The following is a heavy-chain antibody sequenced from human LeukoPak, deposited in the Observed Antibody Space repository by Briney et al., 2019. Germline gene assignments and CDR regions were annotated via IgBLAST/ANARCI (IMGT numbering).Heavy chain of an antibody. CDR2: IKSDGSRT. CDR1: GFTISRYR. J-gene: IGHJ6*02. D-gene: IGHD3-22*01. Sequence: GGSLILSCGASGFTISRYRMHWVRQAPGKGLVWVSRIKSDGSRTDYADSVKGRFIISRDNAKNTLYLQMSSLRVEDTAVYYCARDSYYYDDRGSHYHDIDVWAHGTTVTVSS. CDR3: ARDSYYYDDRGSHYHDIDV. V-gene: IGHV3-74*01.